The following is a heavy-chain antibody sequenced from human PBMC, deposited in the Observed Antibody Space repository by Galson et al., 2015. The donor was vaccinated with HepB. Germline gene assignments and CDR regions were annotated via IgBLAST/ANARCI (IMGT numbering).Heavy chain of an antibody. CDR2: IKSKTDGGTT. D-gene: IGHD6-13*01. CDR3: TTAFDFIAAAGTPAGRVDY. J-gene: IGHJ4*02. V-gene: IGHV3-15*07. CDR1: GFTFSNAW. Sequence: SLRLSCAASGFTFSNAWMNWVRQAPGKGLEWVGRIKSKTDGGTTDYAAPVKGRFTISRDDSKNTLYLQMNSLKTEDTAVYYCTTAFDFIAAAGTPAGRVDYWGQGTLVTVSS.